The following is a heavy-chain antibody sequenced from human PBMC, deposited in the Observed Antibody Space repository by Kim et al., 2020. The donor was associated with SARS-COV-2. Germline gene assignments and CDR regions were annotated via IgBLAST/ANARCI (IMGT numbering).Heavy chain of an antibody. CDR3: AREQYSSGWRYYYYGMDV. D-gene: IGHD6-19*01. V-gene: IGHV3-30*04. CDR2: ISYDGSNK. CDR1: GFTFSSYA. Sequence: GGSLRLSCAASGFTFSSYAMHWVRQAPGKGLEWVAVISYDGSNKYYADSVKGRFTISRDNSKNTLYLQMNSLRAEDTAVYYCAREQYSSGWRYYYYGMDVWSQGTTVTVSS. J-gene: IGHJ6*02.